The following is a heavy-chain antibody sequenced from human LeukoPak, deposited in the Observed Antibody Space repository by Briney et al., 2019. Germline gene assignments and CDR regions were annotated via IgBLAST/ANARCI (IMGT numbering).Heavy chain of an antibody. CDR2: INTNTGNP. J-gene: IGHJ4*02. Sequence: ASVKVSCKASGYTFTSYAMNWVRQAPGQGLEWMGWINTNTGNPTYAQGLTGRFVFSLDTSVSTAYLQINSLKAEDTAVYYCTRDLSNGGFLFDSWGQGPLVPVPS. CDR1: GYTFTSYA. V-gene: IGHV7-4-1*02. CDR3: TRDLSNGGFLFDS. D-gene: IGHD2-8*01.